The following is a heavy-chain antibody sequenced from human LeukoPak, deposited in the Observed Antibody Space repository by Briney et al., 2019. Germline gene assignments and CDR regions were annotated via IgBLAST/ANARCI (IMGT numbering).Heavy chain of an antibody. J-gene: IGHJ4*02. CDR3: ARSVEGAFDF. V-gene: IGHV3-48*02. Sequence: GGSLRLSCAASGFTFSPYSMNWIRQAPGKGLEWVSYITGSSNRIHYADSVRGRFTISRDNAMDSLHLQMNSLRDEDTAMYYCARSVEGAFDFWGQGTLVTVSS. CDR2: ITGSSNRI. CDR1: GFTFSPYS. D-gene: IGHD6-19*01.